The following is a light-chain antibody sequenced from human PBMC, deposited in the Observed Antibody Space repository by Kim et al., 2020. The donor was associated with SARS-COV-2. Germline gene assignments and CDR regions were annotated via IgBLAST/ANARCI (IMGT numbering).Light chain of an antibody. J-gene: IGKJ4*01. Sequence: ASTGDRITITCRARQGVNTYLAWYQQKPGKAPNLLIYGASTLQSGVPSRFSGSGSGTDFTLTISSLQSEDFATYYWQQYYSYPLTFGGGTKVDIK. CDR2: GAS. CDR1: QGVNTY. CDR3: QQYYSYPLT. V-gene: IGKV1-8*01.